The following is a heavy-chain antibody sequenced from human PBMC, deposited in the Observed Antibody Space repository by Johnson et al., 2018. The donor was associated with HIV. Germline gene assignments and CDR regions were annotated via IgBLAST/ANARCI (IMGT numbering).Heavy chain of an antibody. V-gene: IGHV3-33*01. CDR3: ARTLKWELGLPDWDAFDI. CDR2: IWYDGSNK. CDR1: GFTFSSYC. J-gene: IGHJ3*02. Sequence: QVQLVESGGGVVQPGRSLRLSCAASGFTFSSYCMHWVRQAPGKGLEWVAVIWYDGSNKYYADSVKGRFTISRDNAKNSLYLQMNSLRAEDTALYYCARTLKWELGLPDWDAFDIWGQGTMVTVSS. D-gene: IGHD1-26*01.